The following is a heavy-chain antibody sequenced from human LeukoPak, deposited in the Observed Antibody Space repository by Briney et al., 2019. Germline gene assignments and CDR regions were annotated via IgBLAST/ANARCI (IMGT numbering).Heavy chain of an antibody. CDR1: GGTFSSYA. D-gene: IGHD2-15*01. J-gene: IGHJ3*02. CDR3: ARDDVEDGAFDI. Sequence: ASVKVSCKASGGTFSSYAISWVRQAPGQGLEWMGGIIPIFGTANYAQKFQGRVTITADESTSTAYMELSSLRSEDTAVYYCARDDVEDGAFDIWGQGTMDTVSS. V-gene: IGHV1-69*13. CDR2: IIPIFGTA.